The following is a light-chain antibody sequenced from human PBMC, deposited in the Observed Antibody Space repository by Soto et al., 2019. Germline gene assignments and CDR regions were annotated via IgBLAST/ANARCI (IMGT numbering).Light chain of an antibody. CDR2: EVS. J-gene: IGLJ1*01. V-gene: IGLV2-14*01. CDR3: NSHTSSGFRV. Sequence: QSVLTQPASVSGSPGQSITISCTGTSSDVGGYNHVSWYQHHPGKAPKLMIYEVSNRPSGVSNRFSGSKSGYTASLTISGLQAEDEADYYCNSHTSSGFRVFGPGTKVTVL. CDR1: SSDVGGYNH.